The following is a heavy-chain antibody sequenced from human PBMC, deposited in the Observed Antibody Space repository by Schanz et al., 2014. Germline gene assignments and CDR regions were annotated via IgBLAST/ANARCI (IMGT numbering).Heavy chain of an antibody. CDR1: GFTFSSYA. CDR3: AKQIHYDILTVTRN. D-gene: IGHD3-9*01. V-gene: IGHV3-23*01. CDR2: LSGSGGST. J-gene: IGHJ4*02. Sequence: EVQLLESGGGLVQPGGSLRLSCAASGFTFSSYAMSWVRQAPGKGLEWVSALSGSGGSTYYADSVKGRFTISRDNSKNTLYRQMNSLRAEDTAVYYCAKQIHYDILTVTRNWGQGPLVAVSS.